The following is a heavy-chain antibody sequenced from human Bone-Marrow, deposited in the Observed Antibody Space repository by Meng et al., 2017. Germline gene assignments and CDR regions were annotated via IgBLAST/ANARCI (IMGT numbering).Heavy chain of an antibody. J-gene: IGHJ4*02. V-gene: IGHV3-23*01. CDR1: GFTFSSYA. D-gene: IGHD3-16*02. CDR2: ISGGGGENT. Sequence: GESLKISCAASGFTFSSYALSWVRQAPGKGLEWVSAISGGGGENTYYADSVKGRFTISRDNSKNTVYLQMSSLRVDDTAVYYCARDHVGYHGDYVDYWGQGTLVTVSS. CDR3: ARDHVGYHGDYVDY.